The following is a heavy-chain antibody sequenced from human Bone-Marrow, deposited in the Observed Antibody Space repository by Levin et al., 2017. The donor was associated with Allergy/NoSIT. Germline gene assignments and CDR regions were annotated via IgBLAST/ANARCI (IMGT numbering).Heavy chain of an antibody. J-gene: IGHJ5*02. Sequence: SETLSLTCTVSGGSISSYYWSWIRQPPGKGLEWIGYIYYSGSTNYNPSLKSRVTISVDTSKNQFSLKLSSVTAADTAVYYCARLGDPLYYDFWSGYYLDWFDPWGQGTLVTVSS. D-gene: IGHD3-3*01. CDR2: IYYSGST. V-gene: IGHV4-59*08. CDR3: ARLGDPLYYDFWSGYYLDWFDP. CDR1: GGSISSYY.